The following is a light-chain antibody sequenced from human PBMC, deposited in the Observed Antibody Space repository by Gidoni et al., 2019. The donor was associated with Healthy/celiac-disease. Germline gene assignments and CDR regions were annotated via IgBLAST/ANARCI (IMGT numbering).Light chain of an antibody. Sequence: EIVMTQSPATLSVSPGERATLSCKASQSVSSNLAWYQLKPGQAPRLLIYGASTRATGIPARFSGSGSGTEFTLTISSLQSEDFAFYYCQQYNNLITFGQGTRLEIK. J-gene: IGKJ5*01. CDR2: GAS. CDR1: QSVSSN. CDR3: QQYNNLIT. V-gene: IGKV3-15*01.